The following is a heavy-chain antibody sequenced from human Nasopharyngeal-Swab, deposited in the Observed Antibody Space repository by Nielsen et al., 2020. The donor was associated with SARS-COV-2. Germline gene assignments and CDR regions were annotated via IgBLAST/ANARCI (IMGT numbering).Heavy chain of an antibody. CDR3: ARAQVSGVGASRF. D-gene: IGHD1-26*01. CDR1: GFTFSDYY. CDR2: INGSGTYT. J-gene: IGHJ4*02. V-gene: IGHV3-11*06. Sequence: GASLKISCAVSGFTFSDYYMSWIRQAPGKGLEWLAYINGSGTYTDYAASVKGRFVISRDNAKNSMFLQMSSLRAEDTALYYCARAQVSGVGASRFWGLGTLVTVSS.